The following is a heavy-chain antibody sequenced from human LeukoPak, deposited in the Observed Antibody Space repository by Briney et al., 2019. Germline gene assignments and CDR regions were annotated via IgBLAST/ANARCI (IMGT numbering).Heavy chain of an antibody. Sequence: GGSLRLSCAAAGFTLSSYWMHWVRHAPGKGLVWVSRIFSDGSTTIYADSVKGRFTISRDNAKNTLYLQMNSLRVEDTAVYYCTRDRRNMAFDIWGQGTLVTVSS. J-gene: IGHJ3*02. CDR1: GFTLSSYW. CDR3: TRDRRNMAFDI. D-gene: IGHD1-14*01. CDR2: IFSDGSTT. V-gene: IGHV3-74*01.